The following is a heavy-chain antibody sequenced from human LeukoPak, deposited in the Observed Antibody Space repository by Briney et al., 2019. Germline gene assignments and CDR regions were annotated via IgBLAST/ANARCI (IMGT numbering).Heavy chain of an antibody. CDR2: IYTSGST. V-gene: IGHV4-61*02. D-gene: IGHD1-26*01. CDR1: GGSISSGSYY. CDR3: ARDPYSGGYSNFDL. Sequence: SQTLSLTCTVSGGSISSGSYYWSWIRQPAGKGLEWIGRIYTSGSTNYNPSLKSRVTISVDTSKNQFSLKLSSVTAADTAVYYCARDPYSGGYSNFDLWGRGTLVTVSS. J-gene: IGHJ2*01.